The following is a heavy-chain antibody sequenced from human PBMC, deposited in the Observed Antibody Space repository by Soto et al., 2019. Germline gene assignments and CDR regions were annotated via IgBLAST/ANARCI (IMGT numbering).Heavy chain of an antibody. J-gene: IGHJ4*02. V-gene: IGHV1-69*13. CDR3: ARDGGFGELKY. CDR2: IIPVFGTT. D-gene: IGHD3-10*01. CDR1: GDTFSGYP. Sequence: SVKVSCKASGDTFSGYPINWVRQAPGEGLEWMGRIIPVFGTTNDAQRFEGRVTFTADESTNTAYMELRGLLSEDTAVYYCARDGGFGELKYWGPGTLVTVSS.